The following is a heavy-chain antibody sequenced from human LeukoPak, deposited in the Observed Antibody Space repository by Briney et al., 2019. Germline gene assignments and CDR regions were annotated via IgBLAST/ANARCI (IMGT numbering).Heavy chain of an antibody. V-gene: IGHV3-66*01. CDR1: GFTVSSNY. D-gene: IGHD2-2*01. CDR2: IYSGGST. J-gene: IGHJ6*02. CDR3: ARVGACSSTSCRTYSYYGMDV. Sequence: GGFLRLSCAASGFTVSSNYMSWVRQAPGKGLEWVSVIYSGGSTYYADCVKGRFTIYRDNSKNALYLQMNSLRAEDTAVYYCARVGACSSTSCRTYSYYGMDVWGQGTTVTVSS.